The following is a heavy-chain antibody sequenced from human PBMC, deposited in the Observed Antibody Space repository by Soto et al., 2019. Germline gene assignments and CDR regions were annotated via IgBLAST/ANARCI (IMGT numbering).Heavy chain of an antibody. V-gene: IGHV1-18*04. CDR1: GYTFTSYG. CDR2: ISAYNGNT. CDR3: ARDWGMTTVTTFPFDY. D-gene: IGHD4-4*01. J-gene: IGHJ4*02. Sequence: ASVKVSCKASGYTFTSYGISWVRQAPGQGLERMGWISAYNGNTNYAQKLQGRVTMTTVTSTSTAYMELRSLRSDDTAVYYCARDWGMTTVTTFPFDYWGQGTLVTVSS.